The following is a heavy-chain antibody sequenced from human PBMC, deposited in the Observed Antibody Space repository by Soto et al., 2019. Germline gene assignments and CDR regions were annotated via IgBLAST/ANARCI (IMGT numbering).Heavy chain of an antibody. CDR2: VSPPFRTS. CDR1: GVSFNNNG. Sequence: QVQLVQSGAEVQKPGSSVKVSCKTSGVSFNNNGIGWVRQAPGHGLEWMGGVSPPFRTSNYARKFQGRISITADASTGIDNMELSSLTSDYSAQYDCARIDYYGSGSDSTYGMDVWGQGTAATVSS. CDR3: ARIDYYGSGSDSTYGMDV. V-gene: IGHV1-69*01. J-gene: IGHJ6*02. D-gene: IGHD3-10*01.